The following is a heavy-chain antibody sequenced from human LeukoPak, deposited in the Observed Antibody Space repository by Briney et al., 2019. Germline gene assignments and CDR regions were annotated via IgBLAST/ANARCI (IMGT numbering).Heavy chain of an antibody. Sequence: GGSLRLSCAASGFTFSSYWMHWVRQAPGKGLVWVSRIKSDGSTNYADSVKGRFTISRDNSKNTLYLQMNSLRAEDTAVYYCAKDRTSDYWGQGTLVTVSS. J-gene: IGHJ4*02. CDR3: AKDRTSDY. V-gene: IGHV3-74*01. CDR1: GFTFSSYW. CDR2: IKSDGST.